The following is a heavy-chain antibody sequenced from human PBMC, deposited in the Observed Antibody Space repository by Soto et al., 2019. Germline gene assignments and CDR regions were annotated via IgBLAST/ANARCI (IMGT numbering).Heavy chain of an antibody. CDR2: ISPGGTTR. Sequence: EMYLVESGGGLEQPGGSLRLSCAASGFTFSNRGMIWARQAPGKGLEWVSYISPGGTTRYYADSVKGRFTLSRDDAHNSLYRQRASLGDKDRAMYYGASADAPTGATMFFAPWGQGPPVTVPS. CDR3: ASADAPTGATMFFAP. V-gene: IGHV3-48*02. CDR1: GFTFSNRG. D-gene: IGHD5-12*01. J-gene: IGHJ5*02.